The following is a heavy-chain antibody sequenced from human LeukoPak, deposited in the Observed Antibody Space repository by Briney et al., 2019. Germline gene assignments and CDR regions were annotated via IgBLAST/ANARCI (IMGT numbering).Heavy chain of an antibody. D-gene: IGHD1-14*01. CDR1: GFTFSSYG. CDR3: ARDQDPAYKTGNWFDP. Sequence: PGRSLRLSCAASGFTFSSYGMHWVRQAPGKGLEWVAVIWYDGSNKYYADSVKGRFTISRDNSKNTLYLQMNSLRAEDTAVYYCARDQDPAYKTGNWFDPWGQGTLVTVSS. V-gene: IGHV3-33*01. CDR2: IWYDGSNK. J-gene: IGHJ5*02.